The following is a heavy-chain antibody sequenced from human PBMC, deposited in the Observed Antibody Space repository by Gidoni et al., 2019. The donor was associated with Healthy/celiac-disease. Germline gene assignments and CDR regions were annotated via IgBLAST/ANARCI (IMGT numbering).Heavy chain of an antibody. CDR1: GFTFRSYC. Sequence: EVQLVESGGGLVKPGGPLRLSCSASGFTFRSYCQNWVRRAPGKGLEWVSSISSSSSYIYYADSVKGRFTISRDNAKNSLYLQMNSLRAEDTAVYYCASIAGINYYDSSGYNSRDYWGQGTLVTVSS. J-gene: IGHJ4*02. CDR2: ISSSSSYI. V-gene: IGHV3-21*01. CDR3: ASIAGINYYDSSGYNSRDY. D-gene: IGHD3-22*01.